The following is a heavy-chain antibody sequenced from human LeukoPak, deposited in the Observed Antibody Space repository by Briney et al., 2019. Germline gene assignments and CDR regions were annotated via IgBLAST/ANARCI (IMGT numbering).Heavy chain of an antibody. D-gene: IGHD2-2*01. J-gene: IGHJ3*02. CDR2: IYYSGST. CDR1: GGSISSSSYY. V-gene: IGHV4-39*07. CDR3: ASTPGLGYCSSTSCYGDAFDI. Sequence: SETLSLTCTVSGGSISSSSYYWGWIRQPPGKGLEWIGSIYYSGSTYYNPSLKSRVTISVDTSKNQFSLKLSSVTAADTAVYYCASTPGLGYCSSTSCYGDAFDIWGQGTMVTVSS.